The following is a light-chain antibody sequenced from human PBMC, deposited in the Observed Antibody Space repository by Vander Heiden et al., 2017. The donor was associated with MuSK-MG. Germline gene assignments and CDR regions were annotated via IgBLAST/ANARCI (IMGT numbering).Light chain of an antibody. Sequence: QSALTQPPSASGSPGQSVPIPCSGTSSDVGSYKYVSWYQQHPGKAPKLMIYEVNKRPSGVPDRFSGSKSGNTASLTVSGLQAEDEADYYCTSFAGSTNVFGTGTKVTV. V-gene: IGLV2-8*01. J-gene: IGLJ1*01. CDR1: SSDVGSYKY. CDR2: EVN. CDR3: TSFAGSTNV.